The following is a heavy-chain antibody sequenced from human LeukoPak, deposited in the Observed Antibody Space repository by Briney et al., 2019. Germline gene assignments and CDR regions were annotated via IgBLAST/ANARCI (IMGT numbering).Heavy chain of an antibody. CDR2: IYYSGST. Sequence: SGTLSLTCTVSGVSISSSSYYWGWIRQPPGKGLEWIGSIYYSGSTYYNPYLKRRLTISVDTSKNQFSLKLSAVTAADTAVYDCARPIWFGEFPPHYYYYYGMDVWGQGTTVTVSS. D-gene: IGHD3-10*01. J-gene: IGHJ6*02. V-gene: IGHV4-39*01. CDR3: ARPIWFGEFPPHYYYYYGMDV. CDR1: GVSISSSSYY.